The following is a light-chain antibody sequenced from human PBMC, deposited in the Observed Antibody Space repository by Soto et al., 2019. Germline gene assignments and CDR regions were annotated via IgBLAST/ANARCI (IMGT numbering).Light chain of an antibody. CDR1: QSISSW. J-gene: IGKJ4*01. CDR3: QQYNSYSPLT. V-gene: IGKV1-5*03. CDR2: KAS. Sequence: DIQMTQSPSTLSASVGDRVTITCRASQSISSWLAWYQQKPGEAPKLLIYKASSLESGVPSRFSGSGSGTEFTLTIISLQPDDFATYYCQQYNSYSPLTFGGGTKVEIK.